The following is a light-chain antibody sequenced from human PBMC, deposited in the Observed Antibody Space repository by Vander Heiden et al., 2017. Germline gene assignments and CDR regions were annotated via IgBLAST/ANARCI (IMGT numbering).Light chain of an antibody. V-gene: IGKV1-33*01. Sequence: IQMTQSPSSLSVSVGDTVPITCRARQANSLHWYQQKEEEAPKLLIFDTVNLETGVPSRFSGSISGTDFILTISRLQPDDIATYYCQHYDNRPPMYTFGQGTKLEI. CDR3: QHYDNRPPMYT. CDR2: DTV. CDR1: QANS. J-gene: IGKJ2*01.